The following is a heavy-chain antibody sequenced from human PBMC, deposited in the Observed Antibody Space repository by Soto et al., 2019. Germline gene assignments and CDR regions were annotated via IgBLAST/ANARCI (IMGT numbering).Heavy chain of an antibody. V-gene: IGHV4-61*01. D-gene: IGHD6-19*01. CDR2: IYYSGST. J-gene: IGHJ6*02. CDR1: GGSVSSGSYY. CDR3: ARGIEGWYQGRYYYGMDV. Sequence: QVQLQESGPGLVKPSETLSLTCTVSGGSVSSGSYYWSWIRQPPGKGLEWIGYIYYSGSTNYNPSLKSRATMSVDTSKNRSSLKLSSGTAADTAVYYCARGIEGWYQGRYYYGMDVWGQGTTVTVSS.